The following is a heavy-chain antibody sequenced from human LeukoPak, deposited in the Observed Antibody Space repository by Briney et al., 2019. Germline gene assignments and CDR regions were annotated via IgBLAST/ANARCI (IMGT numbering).Heavy chain of an antibody. Sequence: GGSLRLSCAASGFTFSSYWMSWVRQAPGKGLEWVSYISSSSSTIYYADSVKGRFTISRDNAKNSLYLQMNSLRAEDTAVYYCARSKGSSWPDAFDIWGQGTMVTVSS. V-gene: IGHV3-48*01. J-gene: IGHJ3*02. CDR1: GFTFSSYW. D-gene: IGHD6-13*01. CDR2: ISSSSSTI. CDR3: ARSKGSSWPDAFDI.